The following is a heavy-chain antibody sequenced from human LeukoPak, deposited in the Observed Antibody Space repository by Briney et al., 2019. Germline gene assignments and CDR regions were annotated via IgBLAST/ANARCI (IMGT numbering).Heavy chain of an antibody. CDR2: ISSSGSTI. CDR1: GFTFSSYE. D-gene: IGHD3-10*01. CDR3: ARAEDLWFGESPPSYYYYYGMDV. J-gene: IGHJ6*02. V-gene: IGHV3-48*03. Sequence: GGSLRLSCAASGFTFSSYEMNWVRQAPGKGLEWVSYISSSGSTIYYADSVKGRFTISRDNAKNSLYLQMNSLRAEDTAVYYCARAEDLWFGESPPSYYYYYGMDVWGQGTTVTVSS.